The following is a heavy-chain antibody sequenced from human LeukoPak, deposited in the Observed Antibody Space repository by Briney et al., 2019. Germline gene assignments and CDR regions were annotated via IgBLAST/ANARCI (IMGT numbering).Heavy chain of an antibody. CDR1: GFTFSSYA. V-gene: IGHV3-23*01. CDR3: AKEWRWLQSGNYFDY. J-gene: IGHJ4*02. D-gene: IGHD5-24*01. Sequence: GGSLRLSCAASGFTFSSYAVSWVRQAPGKGLEWVSAISGSGGSTYYADSVKGRFTISRDNSKNTLYLQMNSLRAEDTAVYYCAKEWRWLQSGNYFDYWGQGTLVTVSS. CDR2: ISGSGGST.